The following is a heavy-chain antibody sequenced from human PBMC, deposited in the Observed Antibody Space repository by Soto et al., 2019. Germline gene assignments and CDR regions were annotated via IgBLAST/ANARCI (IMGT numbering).Heavy chain of an antibody. Sequence: SETLSLTCNVSGASLSRYYWSWIRQPPGKGLEWIGRIYAAGDTDYNPSLKSRISMSVDMSKKQFSLTLRSVTAADTAIYYCVRDGTKNLRDRFEPWGRGILVTVSS. CDR2: IYAAGDT. V-gene: IGHV4-4*07. CDR1: GASLSRYY. J-gene: IGHJ5*02. D-gene: IGHD1-26*01. CDR3: VRDGTKNLRDRFEP.